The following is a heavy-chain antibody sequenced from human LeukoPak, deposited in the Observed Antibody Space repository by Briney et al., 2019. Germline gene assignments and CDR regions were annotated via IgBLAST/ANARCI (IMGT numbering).Heavy chain of an antibody. V-gene: IGHV3-23*01. CDR1: GLTFSSYA. Sequence: GGSLRLSCAVSGLTFSSYAMSWVRQAPGKGLERVSAISGSGGGTYYADSVKGRFAISRDNSKNTLYLQLNSLRAEDTAVYYCAKGGKSGYALVALFDCWGQGTLVTVSS. CDR2: ISGSGGGT. CDR3: AKGGKSGYALVALFDC. D-gene: IGHD2-2*01. J-gene: IGHJ4*02.